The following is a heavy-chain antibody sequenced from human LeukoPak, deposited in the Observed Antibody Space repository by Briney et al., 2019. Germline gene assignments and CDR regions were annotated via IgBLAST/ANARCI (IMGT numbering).Heavy chain of an antibody. CDR3: ARGVQLHAFDI. V-gene: IGHV1-69*02. J-gene: IGHJ3*02. CDR2: IIPILGIA. Sequence: SVKVSCKASGGTFSSYTISWVRQAPGQGLEWMGRIIPILGIANYEQKFQGRVTITADESTSTAYMELSSLRSEDTAVYYCARGVQLHAFDIWGQGTMVTVSS. D-gene: IGHD5-18*01. CDR1: GGTFSSYT.